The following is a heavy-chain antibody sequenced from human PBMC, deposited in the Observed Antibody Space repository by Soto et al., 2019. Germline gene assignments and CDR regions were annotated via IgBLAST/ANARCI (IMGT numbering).Heavy chain of an antibody. V-gene: IGHV3-64*07. D-gene: IGHD3-10*01. CDR3: ARWSHYGSGTYP. CDR1: GYTFSAFA. CDR2: INGNGGTT. J-gene: IGHJ3*01. Sequence: EVQLVESGGTLVQPGGSLRLSCAASGYTFSAFAIHWVRQTPGKTLEYVSAINGNGGTTYYGDSVKGRFTISRDKAKNMAYLHMGSVRGEDTAVYYCARWSHYGSGTYPWGQGTLVTVS.